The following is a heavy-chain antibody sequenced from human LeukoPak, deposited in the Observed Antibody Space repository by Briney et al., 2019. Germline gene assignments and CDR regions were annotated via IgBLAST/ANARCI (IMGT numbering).Heavy chain of an antibody. D-gene: IGHD2-15*01. CDR2: IYPGDSDT. V-gene: IGHV5-51*01. CDR1: GYKFSVYW. Sequence: GKSLKISCKGSGYKFSVYWIGWVRQMPGKGLEWMGIIYPGDSDTRYNPSFQGQVTISADKSLSTAYLQWSSLKASDSAMYYCARRRECSGGSCYSVFDCWGQGTLVTVSS. CDR3: ARRRECSGGSCYSVFDC. J-gene: IGHJ4*02.